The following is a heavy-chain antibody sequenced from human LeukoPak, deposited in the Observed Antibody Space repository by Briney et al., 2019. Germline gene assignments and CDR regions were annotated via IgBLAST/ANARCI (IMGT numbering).Heavy chain of an antibody. CDR2: ISYDGSDK. Sequence: GGSLRLSCAASGFTFSNYDMHWVRQAPGKGLEWVAVISYDGSDKYYADSVKGRFTISRDNSKNTLYLQMNSLRADDTAVYYCAKLANTILMIYAIDYWGQGTLVTVSS. J-gene: IGHJ4*02. CDR1: GFTFSNYD. D-gene: IGHD2-8*01. V-gene: IGHV3-30*18. CDR3: AKLANTILMIYAIDY.